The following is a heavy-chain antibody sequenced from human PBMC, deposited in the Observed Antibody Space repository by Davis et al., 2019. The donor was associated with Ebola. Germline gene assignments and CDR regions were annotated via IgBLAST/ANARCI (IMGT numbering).Heavy chain of an antibody. CDR1: GFTFNTYA. Sequence: PGGSLRLSCAASGFTFNTYAMTWVRQAPGKGLEWVSTITGSGGSVYYADSVKGRFTISRDNSKNTLYLQMNSLRGEDTAVYYCAGGSSSSWSLYGYWGQGTLVTVSS. CDR3: AGGSSSSWSLYGY. CDR2: ITGSGGSV. V-gene: IGHV3-23*01. J-gene: IGHJ4*02. D-gene: IGHD6-13*01.